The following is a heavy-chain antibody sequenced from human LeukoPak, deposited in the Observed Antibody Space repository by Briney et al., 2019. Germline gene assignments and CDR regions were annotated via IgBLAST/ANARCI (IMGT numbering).Heavy chain of an antibody. CDR1: GGSISSYY. J-gene: IGHJ4*02. V-gene: IGHV3-21*01. CDR2: ISSSSSYI. D-gene: IGHD6-13*01. CDR3: ARDLEQQLADY. Sequence: ETLSLTCTVSGGSISSYYWSWIRQPPGKGLEWVSSISSSSSYIYYADSVKGRFTISRDNAKNSLYLQMNSLRAEDTAVYYCARDLEQQLADYWGQGTLVTVSS.